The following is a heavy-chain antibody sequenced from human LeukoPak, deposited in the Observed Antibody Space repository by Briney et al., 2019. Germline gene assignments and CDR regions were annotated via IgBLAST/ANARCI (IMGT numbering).Heavy chain of an antibody. J-gene: IGHJ6*03. CDR3: ARDHDYGDPKSYYYMDV. D-gene: IGHD4-17*01. CDR2: ISSSSSYI. Sequence: GGSLRLSCAASGFTFSSYSMNWVRQAPGKGLEWVSSISSSSSYIYYADSVKGRFTISRDNAKNSLYLQMNSLRAEDTAVYYCARDHDYGDPKSYYYMDVWGKGTTVTVSS. CDR1: GFTFSSYS. V-gene: IGHV3-21*01.